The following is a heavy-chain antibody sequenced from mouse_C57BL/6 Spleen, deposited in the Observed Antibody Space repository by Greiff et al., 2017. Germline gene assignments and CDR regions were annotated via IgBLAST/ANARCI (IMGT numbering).Heavy chain of an antibody. CDR1: GYTFTDYY. CDR2: INPYNGGT. V-gene: IGHV1-19*01. J-gene: IGHJ2*01. Sequence: EVQLQQSGPVLVKPGASVKMSCKASGYTFTDYYMNWVKQSHGKSLEWIGVINPYNGGTSYNQKFKGKATLTVDKSSSTAYMELNSLTSEDSAVXYCARRNPLTGTSDYWGQGTTLTVSS. CDR3: ARRNPLTGTSDY. D-gene: IGHD4-1*01.